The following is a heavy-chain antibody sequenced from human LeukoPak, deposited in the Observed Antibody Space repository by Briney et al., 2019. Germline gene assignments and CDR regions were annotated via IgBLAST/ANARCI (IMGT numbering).Heavy chain of an antibody. CDR3: ARDHGQITPQGPHYYGMDV. V-gene: IGHV3-33*01. D-gene: IGHD3-16*01. Sequence: GRSLRLSCAASGFTFSSYGMHWVRQAPGKGLEWVAVIWYDGSNKYYADSVKGRFTISRDNSKNTLYLQMNSLRAEDTAVYYCARDHGQITPQGPHYYGMDVGGQGTTVTVSS. CDR2: IWYDGSNK. J-gene: IGHJ6*02. CDR1: GFTFSSYG.